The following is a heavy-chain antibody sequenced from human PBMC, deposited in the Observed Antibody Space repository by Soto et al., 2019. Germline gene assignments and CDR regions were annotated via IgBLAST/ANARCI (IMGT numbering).Heavy chain of an antibody. CDR3: RAIVLMVYVASSYYGMDV. CDR1: GGSISSSSYY. D-gene: IGHD2-8*01. Sequence: QLQLQESGPGLVKPSETLSLTCTVSGGSISSSSYYWGWIRQPPGKGLEWIGSIYYSGSTYYNPSLKSRVTISVDTSKNQFSLKLSSVTAADTAVYYCRAIVLMVYVASSYYGMDVWGQGTTVTVSS. J-gene: IGHJ6*02. CDR2: IYYSGST. V-gene: IGHV4-39*01.